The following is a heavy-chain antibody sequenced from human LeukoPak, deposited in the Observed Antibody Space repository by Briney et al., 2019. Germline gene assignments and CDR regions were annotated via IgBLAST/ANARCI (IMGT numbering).Heavy chain of an antibody. J-gene: IGHJ4*02. V-gene: IGHV3-15*01. Sequence: GGSLRLSCAASGLTFSSYWMHWVRQAPGKGLEWVGRIKSKTDGGTTDYAAPVKGRFTISRDDSKNTLYLEMSSLETEDTAVYYCSRGFLDYWGQGTLVTVSS. CDR2: IKSKTDGGTT. CDR3: SRGFLDY. D-gene: IGHD5-12*01. CDR1: GLTFSSYW.